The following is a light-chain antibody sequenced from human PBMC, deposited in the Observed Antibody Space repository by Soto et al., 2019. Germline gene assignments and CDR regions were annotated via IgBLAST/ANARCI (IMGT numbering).Light chain of an antibody. J-gene: IGKJ1*01. Sequence: EIVMTQSPATLSVSPGERATLSCRASQSVSSNLAWYQQKPGHAPRLLIYGASTRATGIPARFSVSGSGTEFTLTISSLQFEDFEVYYCQQYNNWPPTWTFGQGTKVEIK. V-gene: IGKV3-15*01. CDR1: QSVSSN. CDR2: GAS. CDR3: QQYNNWPPTWT.